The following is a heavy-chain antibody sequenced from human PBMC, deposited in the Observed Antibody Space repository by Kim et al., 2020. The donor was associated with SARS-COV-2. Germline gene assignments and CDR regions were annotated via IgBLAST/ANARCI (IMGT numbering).Heavy chain of an antibody. V-gene: IGHV4-31*02. D-gene: IGHD2-15*01. J-gene: IGHJ4*02. CDR3: ASYCIGGSCYWGFDY. Sequence: PSLKSRVTISVDASKNQFSLKLSFVTAEDTAVYYCASYCIGGSCYWGFDYWGQGTLVTVSS.